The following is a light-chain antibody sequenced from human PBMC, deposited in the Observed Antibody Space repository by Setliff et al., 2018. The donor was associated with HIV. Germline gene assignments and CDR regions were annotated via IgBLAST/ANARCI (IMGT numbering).Light chain of an antibody. J-gene: IGLJ1*01. CDR1: SRDIGAYNY. V-gene: IGLV2-14*01. Sequence: QSVLTQPASVSGSPGQSITISCTGTSRDIGAYNYVSWYQQHPGTAPKLMIYDVSSRPSGVSNRFSGSKSGNTASLTISGLQAEDEADYYCSSYTSSGTLVFGTGTKATVL. CDR3: SSYTSSGTLV. CDR2: DVS.